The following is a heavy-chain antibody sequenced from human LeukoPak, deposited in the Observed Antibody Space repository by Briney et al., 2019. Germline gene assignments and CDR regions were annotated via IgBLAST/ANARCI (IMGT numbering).Heavy chain of an antibody. V-gene: IGHV4-34*01. CDR1: GGSFSGYY. CDR2: INHSGST. CDR3: ARRIAAAGTPGHSGMDV. J-gene: IGHJ6*02. D-gene: IGHD6-13*01. Sequence: KPSETLSLTCAVYGGSFSGYYWSWIRQPPGKGLEWIGEINHSGSTNYNPSLKSRVTISVDTSKNQFSLKLSSVTAADTAVYYCARRIAAAGTPGHSGMDVWSQGTTVTVSS.